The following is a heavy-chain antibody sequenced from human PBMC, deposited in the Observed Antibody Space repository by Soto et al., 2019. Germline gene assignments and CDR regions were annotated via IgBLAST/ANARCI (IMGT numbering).Heavy chain of an antibody. CDR1: GYDFTSYG. J-gene: IGHJ3*02. Sequence: QGQLLQSGDEVKKPGASVRVSCRASGYDFTSYGISWVRQAPGQGLEWVSWNSAYNGKRDTAQKFQGRVTMTLDTSTDTAHMELGDLTSADTAVYYCARGRIVASIHDAFEIWGQGRMVAVSS. V-gene: IGHV1-18*01. D-gene: IGHD2-15*01. CDR2: NSAYNGKR. CDR3: ARGRIVASIHDAFEI.